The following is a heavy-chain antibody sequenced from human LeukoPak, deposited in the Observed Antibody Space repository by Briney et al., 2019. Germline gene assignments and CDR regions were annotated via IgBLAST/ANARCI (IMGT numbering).Heavy chain of an antibody. D-gene: IGHD3-10*01. V-gene: IGHV4-30-2*01. CDR2: IYHSGST. J-gene: IGHJ4*02. CDR1: GGSISSGGYS. CDR3: ARASHRGSGSYYTTHVDY. Sequence: PSQTLSLTCAVSGGSISSGGYSWSWIRQPPGKGLEWIGYIYHSGSTYYNPSLKSRVTISVDRSKNQFSLKLSPVTAADTAVYYCARASHRGSGSYYTTHVDYWGQGTLVTVSS.